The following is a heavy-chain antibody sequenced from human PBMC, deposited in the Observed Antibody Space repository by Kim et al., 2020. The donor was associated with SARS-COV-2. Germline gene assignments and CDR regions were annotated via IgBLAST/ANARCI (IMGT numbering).Heavy chain of an antibody. CDR3: ARDSSRVGAAADV. J-gene: IGHJ6*02. Sequence: AQKFQDSVTITADESTSTAYMELSSLRSEDTAVYYCARDSSRVGAAADVWGQGTTVTVSS. D-gene: IGHD1-26*01. V-gene: IGHV1-69*01.